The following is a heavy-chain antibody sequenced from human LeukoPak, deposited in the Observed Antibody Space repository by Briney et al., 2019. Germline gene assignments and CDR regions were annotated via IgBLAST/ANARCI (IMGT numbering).Heavy chain of an antibody. J-gene: IGHJ4*02. CDR1: GYTFTGYY. CDR3: ARPIEDYYDSSGYRNPFDY. V-gene: IGHV1-2*02. CDR2: INPNSGGT. Sequence: ASVKVSCKASGYTFTGYYMHWVRQAPAQGLEWMGWINPNSGGTNYAQKFQGRVTMTRDTSISTAYMELSRLGSDDTAVYYCARPIEDYYDSSGYRNPFDYWGQGTLVTVSS. D-gene: IGHD3-22*01.